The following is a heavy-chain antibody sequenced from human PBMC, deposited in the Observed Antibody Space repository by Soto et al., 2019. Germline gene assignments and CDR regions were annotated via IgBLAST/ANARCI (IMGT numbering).Heavy chain of an antibody. V-gene: IGHV3-23*01. J-gene: IGHJ4*02. D-gene: IGHD3-22*01. CDR2: LSGSGVST. CDR3: AKIESLFYYDSSGYYPFDY. CDR1: GFTFSSYS. Sequence: SGFTFSSYSMTWVRQAPGKGLEWVSALSGSGVSTYYADSVTGRFTISRNNSKNTVYLQINSLRAEDTSVYYCAKIESLFYYDSSGYYPFDYWGQGTLVTVSS.